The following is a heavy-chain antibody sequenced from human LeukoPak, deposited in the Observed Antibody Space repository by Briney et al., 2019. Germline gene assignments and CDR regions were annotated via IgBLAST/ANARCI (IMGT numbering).Heavy chain of an antibody. J-gene: IGHJ4*02. V-gene: IGHV1-69*13. CDR2: IIPIFGTA. Sequence: ASVKVSCKASGGTFSSYAISWVRQAPGQGLEWMGGIIPIFGTANYAQKFQGRVTITADESTSTAYMELSSLRSEDTAVYYCARRRVATTGFDYRGQGTLVTVSS. CDR1: GGTFSSYA. CDR3: ARRRVATTGFDY. D-gene: IGHD5-12*01.